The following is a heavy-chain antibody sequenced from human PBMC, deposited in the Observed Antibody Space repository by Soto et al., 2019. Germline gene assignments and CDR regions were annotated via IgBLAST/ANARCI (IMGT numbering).Heavy chain of an antibody. V-gene: IGHV4-39*01. CDR3: ARHTMGSSRLIDY. J-gene: IGHJ4*02. CDR2: IYYSGST. CDR1: GVSVSNNNYY. D-gene: IGHD1-26*01. Sequence: SETLSLTCTVSGVSVSNNNYYWGWIRQPPGKGLEWIGDIYYSGSTYYNPSLKSRVTISVDTSKNQFSLKLRSVTAADTAVYYCARHTMGSSRLIDYWGQGALVTSPQ.